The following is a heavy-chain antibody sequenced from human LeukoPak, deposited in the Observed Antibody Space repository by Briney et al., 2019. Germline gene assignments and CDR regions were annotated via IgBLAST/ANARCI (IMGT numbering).Heavy chain of an antibody. J-gene: IGHJ6*03. CDR3: AKDRYGDYEAPFHYYMDA. CDR1: GYTFTSYG. CDR2: ISAYSGVT. V-gene: IGHV1-18*01. D-gene: IGHD5-12*01. Sequence: ASVKVSCKASGYTFTSYGISWVRQAPGQGLEWMGWISAYSGVTNYAQKLQGRVTITRDTSIDTAYMQLSRLRSDDTAVYYCAKDRYGDYEAPFHYYMDAWGRGTTVTVSS.